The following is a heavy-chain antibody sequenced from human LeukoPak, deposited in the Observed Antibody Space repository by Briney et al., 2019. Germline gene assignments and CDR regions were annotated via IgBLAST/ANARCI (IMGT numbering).Heavy chain of an antibody. CDR3: ARGRTYSDSSGPVDY. CDR2: INPNSGGT. V-gene: IGHV1-2*02. J-gene: IGHJ4*02. CDR1: GYTFTGYY. D-gene: IGHD3-22*01. Sequence: ASVKVSCKASGYTFTGYYMHWVRQAPGQGLEWMGWINPNSGGTNYAQKFQGRVTMTRDTSISTAYMELSRLRSDDTAVYYCARGRTYSDSSGPVDYWGQGTLATVSS.